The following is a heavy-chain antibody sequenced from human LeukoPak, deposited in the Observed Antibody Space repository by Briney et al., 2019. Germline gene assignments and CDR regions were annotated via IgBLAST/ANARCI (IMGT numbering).Heavy chain of an antibody. J-gene: IGHJ4*02. V-gene: IGHV1-46*01. CDR1: GYTFTSYY. CDR2: INPSGGST. Sequence: ASVKVSCKASGYTFTSYYMYWVRQAPGQGLEWMGIINPSGGSTNYAQKFQGRVTMTRDMSTSTVYMELSSLRSEDTAVYYCARGFEFQEWLLYSSTYFDYWGQGTLVTVSS. CDR3: ARGFEFQEWLLYSSTYFDY. D-gene: IGHD3-3*01.